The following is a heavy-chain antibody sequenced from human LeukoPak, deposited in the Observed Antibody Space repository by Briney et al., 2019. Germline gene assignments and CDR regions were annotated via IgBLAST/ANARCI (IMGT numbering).Heavy chain of an antibody. CDR1: GFTFGDYA. CDR2: IRSKAYGGTT. V-gene: IGHV3-49*03. D-gene: IGHD6-19*01. Sequence: GGSLRLSCTASGFTFGDYAMSWFRQAPGKGLEWVGFIRSKAYGGTTEYAASVKGRFTISRDDSKSIAYLQMNSLKTEDTAVYYCTRGGYSSGWYGVWDYYCYYYGMDVWGQGTTVTVSS. CDR3: TRGGYSSGWYGVWDYYCYYYGMDV. J-gene: IGHJ6*02.